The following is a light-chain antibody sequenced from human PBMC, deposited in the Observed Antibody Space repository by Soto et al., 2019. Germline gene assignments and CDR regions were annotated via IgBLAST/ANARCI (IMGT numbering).Light chain of an antibody. CDR2: GAS. CDR3: QQYGSSTWT. Sequence: EIVLTQSPGNLSLSPWDRATLACRASQSVSSSYLAWYQQKPGQAPRLLIYGASSRDTGIPARFSGSGSGTDFTLTISRLEPEDFAVYYCQQYGSSTWTFGQGTKVEIK. V-gene: IGKV3-20*01. J-gene: IGKJ1*01. CDR1: QSVSSSY.